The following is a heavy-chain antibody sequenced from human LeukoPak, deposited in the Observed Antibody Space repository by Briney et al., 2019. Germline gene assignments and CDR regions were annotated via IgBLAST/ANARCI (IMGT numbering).Heavy chain of an antibody. CDR3: ATAQRFGDDY. J-gene: IGHJ4*02. Sequence: GGSLRLSCAASGFTFSSYSMNWVRQAPGKGLEWVSSISSSSSYIYYADSVKGRFTISRDNAKNSLYLQMNSLKAEDTAVYYCATAQRFGDDYWGQGTLVTVSS. D-gene: IGHD3-10*01. CDR2: ISSSSSYI. V-gene: IGHV3-21*01. CDR1: GFTFSSYS.